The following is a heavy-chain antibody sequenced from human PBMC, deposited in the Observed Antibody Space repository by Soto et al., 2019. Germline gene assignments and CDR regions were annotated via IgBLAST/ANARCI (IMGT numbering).Heavy chain of an antibody. CDR1: GYTFTGYY. D-gene: IGHD3-10*01. V-gene: IGHV1-2*02. Sequence: ASVKVSCKASGYTFTGYYMHWVRQAPGQGLEWMGWINPNSGGTNYAQKFQGRVTMTRDTSISTAYMELSRLRSDDTAVYYCAREFGDQITMVRGEHFDYWGQGTLVTVSS. CDR2: INPNSGGT. CDR3: AREFGDQITMVRGEHFDY. J-gene: IGHJ4*02.